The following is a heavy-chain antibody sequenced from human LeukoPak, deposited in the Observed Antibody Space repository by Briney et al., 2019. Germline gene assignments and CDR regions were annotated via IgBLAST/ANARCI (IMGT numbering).Heavy chain of an antibody. Sequence: ASVKVSCKASGYTFTGYYMHWVRQAPGQGLEWMGWINPNSGGTNYAQKFQGRVTTTRDTSISTAYMELSRLRSDDTAVYYCARGNGGWHGLDWFDPWGQGTLVTVSS. CDR3: ARGNGGWHGLDWFDP. CDR1: GYTFTGYY. V-gene: IGHV1-2*02. D-gene: IGHD6-19*01. CDR2: INPNSGGT. J-gene: IGHJ5*02.